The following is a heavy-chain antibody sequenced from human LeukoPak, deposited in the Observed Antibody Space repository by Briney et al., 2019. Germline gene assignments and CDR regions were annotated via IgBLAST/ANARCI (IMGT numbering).Heavy chain of an antibody. V-gene: IGHV3-74*01. D-gene: IGHD3-9*01. CDR1: GFTFSSYW. CDR2: INGDGRNI. CDR3: TRDLMDYDVSTGLHHYYMDV. Sequence: PGGSLRLSCVASGFTFSSYWMHWVRQDPRKGLVWVSRINGDGRNINYADSVRGRFTISRDNAKNTLYLQINTLRVDDTAVYYCTRDLMDYDVSTGLHHYYMDVWGQGTTVTVSS. J-gene: IGHJ6*02.